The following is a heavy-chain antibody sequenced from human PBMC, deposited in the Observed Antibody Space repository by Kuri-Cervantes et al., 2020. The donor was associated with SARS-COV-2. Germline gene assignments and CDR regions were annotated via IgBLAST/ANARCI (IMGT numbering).Heavy chain of an antibody. CDR3: ARGGGDY. CDR2: ISYDGSNK. V-gene: IGHV3-30*07. D-gene: IGHD3-10*01. CDR1: GFTFSSYA. J-gene: IGHJ4*02. Sequence: GGSLRLSCAASGFTFSSYAMHWVRQAPGKGLEWVAVISYDGSNKYYADSVKGRFTISRDNSKNTLYLQMNSLRDEDTAVYDCARGGGDYWGQGTLVTVSS.